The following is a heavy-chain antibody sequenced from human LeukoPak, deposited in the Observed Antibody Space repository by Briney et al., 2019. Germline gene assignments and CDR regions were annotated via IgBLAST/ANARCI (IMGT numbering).Heavy chain of an antibody. J-gene: IGHJ4*02. Sequence: PGGSLRLSCAASGFKFDNYWMSWVRQAPGKGLEWVANIKQDGSVKYYVDSVKGRSTISRDNARNSQYLQMNSLRPEDTAVYYCARIGYSSSSFGYWGQGTLVTVSS. CDR2: IKQDGSVK. CDR1: GFKFDNYW. V-gene: IGHV3-7*01. CDR3: ARIGYSSSSFGY. D-gene: IGHD6-6*01.